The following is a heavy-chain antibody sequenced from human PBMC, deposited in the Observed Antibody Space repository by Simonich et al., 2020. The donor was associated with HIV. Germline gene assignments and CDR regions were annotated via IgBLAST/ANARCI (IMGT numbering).Heavy chain of an antibody. CDR2: NNQSEST. D-gene: IGHD4-17*01. CDR1: GGSFSGYY. Sequence: QVQLQQWGAVLLKPSETLSLTCAVSGGSFSGYYWSWLRHPPGKGLECIGKNNQSESTNYNTSLKSRGTISVDTSKNQFSLKLSFVTAADTAVYYCARRHPTTVTTPYFDYWGQGTLVTVSS. J-gene: IGHJ4*02. CDR3: ARRHPTTVTTPYFDY. V-gene: IGHV4-34*01.